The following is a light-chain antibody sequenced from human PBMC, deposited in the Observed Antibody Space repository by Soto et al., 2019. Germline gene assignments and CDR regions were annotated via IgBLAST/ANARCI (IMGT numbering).Light chain of an antibody. J-gene: IGKJ1*01. Sequence: EIVMTQSPATLSVSPGERVTLSCWASQSVSNNLAWYQQIPGQAPRLLIYGASTRATDIPARFSGSGSGTELILIISSVLNKDFSTFYYQQQNNWLHAWMFGHETKVDI. CDR1: QSVSNN. CDR3: QQQNNWLHAWM. CDR2: GAS. V-gene: IGKV3-15*01.